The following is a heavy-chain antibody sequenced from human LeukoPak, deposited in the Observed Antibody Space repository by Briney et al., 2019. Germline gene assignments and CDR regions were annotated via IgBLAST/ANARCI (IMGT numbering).Heavy chain of an antibody. J-gene: IGHJ4*02. Sequence: ASVTVSCKASGYTFTSYGISWVRQAPGQGLEWMGWISAYNGNTDYAQKLQGRVTMTTDTSTSTAYMELRSLRSDDTAVYYCARAPGYCSSTSCYLFAPYFDYWGQGTLVTVSS. CDR2: ISAYNGNT. D-gene: IGHD2-2*01. CDR3: ARAPGYCSSTSCYLFAPYFDY. V-gene: IGHV1-18*01. CDR1: GYTFTSYG.